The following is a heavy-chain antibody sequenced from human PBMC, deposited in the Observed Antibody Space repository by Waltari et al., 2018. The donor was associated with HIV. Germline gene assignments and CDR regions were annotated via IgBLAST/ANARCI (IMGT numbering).Heavy chain of an antibody. CDR3: ARDYSGTYADFDY. CDR2: ISSSGSTI. Sequence: EVQLVESGGGLVQPGGSLRLSCAASGFTFSSSSMNWVRQAPGKVLEWVSYISSSGSTIYYADSVRGRFTISRDNAKNSLYLQLNSLRAEDTAVYYCARDYSGTYADFDYWGQGTLVTVSS. D-gene: IGHD1-26*01. V-gene: IGHV3-48*01. J-gene: IGHJ4*02. CDR1: GFTFSSSS.